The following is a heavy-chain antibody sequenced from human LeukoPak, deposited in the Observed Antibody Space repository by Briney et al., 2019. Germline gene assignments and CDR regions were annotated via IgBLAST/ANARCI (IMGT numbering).Heavy chain of an antibody. V-gene: IGHV3-7*01. J-gene: IGHJ5*02. D-gene: IGHD2-2*01. CDR2: IKQDGSEK. CDR1: GFTFSSHW. Sequence: PGGSLRLSCAASGFTFSSHWMSWVRQAPGKGLEWVANIKQDGSEKYYVDSVKGRFTIPRDNAKNSLYLQMNSLRAEDTAVYYCARAWVIVVVPAAKHFNWFDPWGQGTLVTVSS. CDR3: ARAWVIVVVPAAKHFNWFDP.